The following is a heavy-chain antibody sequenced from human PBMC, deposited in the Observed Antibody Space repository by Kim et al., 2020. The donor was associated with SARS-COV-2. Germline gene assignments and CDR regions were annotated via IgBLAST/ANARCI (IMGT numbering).Heavy chain of an antibody. J-gene: IGHJ4*01. CDR2: ISYDGSNK. Sequence: GGSLRLSCAASGFTFSSYAMHWVRQAPGKGLEWVAVISYDGSNKYYADSVKGRFTISRDNSKNTLYLQMNSLRAEDTAVYYCARGYSGSYWYFDYWGQGTLVTVSS. CDR3: ARGYSGSYWYFDY. CDR1: GFTFSSYA. V-gene: IGHV3-30-3*01. D-gene: IGHD1-26*01.